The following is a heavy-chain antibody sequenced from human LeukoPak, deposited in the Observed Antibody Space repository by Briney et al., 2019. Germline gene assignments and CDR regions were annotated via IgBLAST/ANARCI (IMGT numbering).Heavy chain of an antibody. D-gene: IGHD4-17*01. V-gene: IGHV4-39*02. J-gene: IGHJ6*03. Sequence: SETLSLTCTVSGGSISSSSYYWGWIRQPPGEGLEWIGSIYHSGSTYYNPSLKSRVTISVDTSMNHFSLKLTSVTAADTAAYYCARETTRDRFMDVWGKGTTVTVSS. CDR3: ARETTRDRFMDV. CDR2: IYHSGST. CDR1: GGSISSSSYY.